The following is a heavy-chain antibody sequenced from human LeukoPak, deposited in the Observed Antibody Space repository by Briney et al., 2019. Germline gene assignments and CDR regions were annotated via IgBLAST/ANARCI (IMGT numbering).Heavy chain of an antibody. V-gene: IGHV1-24*01. CDR1: GYTLTELS. D-gene: IGHD3-16*02. Sequence: ASVKVSCKVSGYTLTELSMHWVRQAPGKGLEWMGGFDPEDGETVYAQKFQGRVTMTEDTSTDTAYMELSSLRSEDTAVYYCATGTSYVWGSYRYFTDWGQGTLVTVSS. CDR3: ATGTSYVWGSYRYFTD. CDR2: FDPEDGET. J-gene: IGHJ4*02.